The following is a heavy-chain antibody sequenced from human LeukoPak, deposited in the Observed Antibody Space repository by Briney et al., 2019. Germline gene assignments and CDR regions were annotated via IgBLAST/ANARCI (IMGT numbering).Heavy chain of an antibody. CDR2: IYYSGST. D-gene: IGHD3-22*01. V-gene: IGHV4-39*07. J-gene: IGHJ4*02. CDR3: ARDYYDTSGYYYSFEY. CDR1: GGSISSSSYY. Sequence: SETLSLTCTVSGGSISSSSYYWGWIRQPPGKGLEWIGSIYYSGSTYYSPSLKSRVTISVDTSKNQFSLKLSSVTAADTAVYYCARDYYDTSGYYYSFEYWGQGTLVTVSS.